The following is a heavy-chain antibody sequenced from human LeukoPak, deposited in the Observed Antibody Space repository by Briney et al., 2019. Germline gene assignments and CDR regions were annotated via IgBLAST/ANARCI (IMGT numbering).Heavy chain of an antibody. V-gene: IGHV3-21*01. CDR1: GFTFSTYH. D-gene: IGHD2-21*02. CDR2: ISTTSSYI. Sequence: GGSLRLSCAASGFTFSTYHMNWVRQAPGKGLEGVSCISTTSSYIYYSDSARGRFTISRDNAKNSLYLQMNSLRAEDTAVYYCARGLCGGDCYSDWGQGTLVTVSS. CDR3: ARGLCGGDCYSD. J-gene: IGHJ4*02.